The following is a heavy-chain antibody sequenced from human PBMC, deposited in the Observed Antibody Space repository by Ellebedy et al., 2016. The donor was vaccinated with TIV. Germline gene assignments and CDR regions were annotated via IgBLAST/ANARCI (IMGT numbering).Heavy chain of an antibody. J-gene: IGHJ4*02. CDR1: GYTFTSYD. V-gene: IGHV1-8*01. D-gene: IGHD1-26*01. CDR2: MNPNSGNT. Sequence: ASVKVSCXASGYTFTSYDINWVRQATGQGLEWMGWMNPNSGNTGYAQKFQGRVTMTEDTSTDTAYMELSSLRSEDTAVYYCATDRGVGATALDYWGQGTLVTVSS. CDR3: ATDRGVGATALDY.